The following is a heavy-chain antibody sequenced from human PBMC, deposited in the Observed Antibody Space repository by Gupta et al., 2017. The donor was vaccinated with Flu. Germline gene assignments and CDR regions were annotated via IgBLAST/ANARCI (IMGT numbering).Heavy chain of an antibody. V-gene: IGHV3-23*01. D-gene: IGHD3-10*01. CDR1: GFTFSSYA. Sequence: EVQLLESGGGLVQPGGSLRLSCAASGFTFSSYAMSWVRQAPGMGLEWVSAIGGSGGSTYYAASVKGWFTISRDNSKNTLYLQMNSLRAEDTAVYYCSKSMVPEYFDYWGQGTLVTVSS. CDR3: SKSMVPEYFDY. J-gene: IGHJ4*02. CDR2: IGGSGGST.